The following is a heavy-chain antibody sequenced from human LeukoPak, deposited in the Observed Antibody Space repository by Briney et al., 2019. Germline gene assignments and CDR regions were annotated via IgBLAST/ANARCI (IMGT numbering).Heavy chain of an antibody. V-gene: IGHV3-21*01. J-gene: IGHJ6*03. D-gene: IGHD6-19*01. CDR1: GFTFSNYN. CDR2: ISTSSSYI. Sequence: GGSLRLSCAASGFTFSNYNMNWVRQAPGKGLEWVSFISTSSSYIYYADSVKGRFTISRHNAKNSLYLQMNSLRAEDTAVYYCARGRWQVAGINYMDVWGKGTTVTISS. CDR3: ARGRWQVAGINYMDV.